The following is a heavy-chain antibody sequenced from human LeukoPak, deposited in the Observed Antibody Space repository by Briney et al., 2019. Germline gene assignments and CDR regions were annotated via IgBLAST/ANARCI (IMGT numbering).Heavy chain of an antibody. CDR2: IYTSGST. V-gene: IGHV4-61*02. J-gene: IGHJ6*03. CDR3: ARDRTHTLYSYGYYYYMDV. D-gene: IGHD5-18*01. CDR1: GGSISSGSYY. Sequence: PSETLSLTCTVSGGSISSGSYYWSWIRQPAGKGLEWIGRIYTSGSTNYNPSLKSRVTMSVDTSKNQFSLKLSSVTAADTAVYYCARDRTHTLYSYGYYYYMDVWGKGTTVTVSS.